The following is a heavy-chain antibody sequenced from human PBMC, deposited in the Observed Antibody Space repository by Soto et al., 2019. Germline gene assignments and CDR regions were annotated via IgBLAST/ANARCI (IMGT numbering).Heavy chain of an antibody. D-gene: IGHD2-21*02. Sequence: SETLSLTCTVSGGSISSYYWSWIRQPPGKGLEWIGYIYYSGSTNYNPSLKSRVTISVDTSKNQFSLKLSSVTAADTAVYYCARHDPTYCGGDCYSHYFDYWGQGTLVTVSS. J-gene: IGHJ4*02. V-gene: IGHV4-59*08. CDR1: GGSISSYY. CDR3: ARHDPTYCGGDCYSHYFDY. CDR2: IYYSGST.